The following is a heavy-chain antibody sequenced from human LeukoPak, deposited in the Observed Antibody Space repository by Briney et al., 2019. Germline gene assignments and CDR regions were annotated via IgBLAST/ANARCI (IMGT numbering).Heavy chain of an antibody. D-gene: IGHD6-19*01. V-gene: IGHV4-34*01. J-gene: IGHJ3*02. CDR1: GGSFSAYY. CDR2: INHSGSS. CDR3: ARRSGLGAFDI. Sequence: SETLSLTCAVCGGSFSAYYWSWIRQPPGKGLEWIGEINHSGSSNYNPSLKSRVTISVDTSKNQFSLKLSSVTAADTAVYYCARRSGLGAFDIWGQGTMVTVSS.